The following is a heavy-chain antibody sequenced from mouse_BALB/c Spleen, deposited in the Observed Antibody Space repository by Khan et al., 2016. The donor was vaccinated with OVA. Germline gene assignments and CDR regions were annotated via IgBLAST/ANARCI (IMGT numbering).Heavy chain of an antibody. Sequence: LQQPGSELVRPGASVKLSCKASGYTFTSYWMHWVKQRPGQGLEWIGDIYPGSGSTNYDEKFKSKATLTVDTSSSTAYMQLSSLTSEDSAGYCSTRWSYWSAYWGQGTLVTGSA. V-gene: IGHV1S22*01. CDR1: GYTFTSYW. CDR2: IYPGSGST. D-gene: IGHD2-12*01. J-gene: IGHJ3*01. CDR3: TRWSYWSAY.